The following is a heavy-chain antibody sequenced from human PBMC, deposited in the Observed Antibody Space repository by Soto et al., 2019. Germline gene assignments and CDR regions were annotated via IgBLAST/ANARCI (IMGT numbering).Heavy chain of an antibody. Sequence: QAQLVESGGGVVQPGTSLRLSCAASGFTISTHGMHWVRQAPGKGLEWLANIWYDGSNKFYAESVKGRFSISKDNSKNTLSLQMSSLRAEDTAVYYCAAATTWNFHFPYWGQGTQVTGSS. CDR2: IWYDGSNK. J-gene: IGHJ4*02. D-gene: IGHD1-7*01. CDR1: GFTISTHG. CDR3: AAATTWNFHFPY. V-gene: IGHV3-33*03.